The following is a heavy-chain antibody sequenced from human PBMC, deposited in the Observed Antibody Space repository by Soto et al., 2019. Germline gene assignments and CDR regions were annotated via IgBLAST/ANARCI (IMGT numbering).Heavy chain of an antibody. CDR1: GGSISSYY. CDR3: ARQGWKYSDGTNFDY. V-gene: IGHV4-59*08. J-gene: IGHJ4*02. Sequence: QVQLQESGPGLVKPSETLSLTCTVSGGSISSYYWNWIRQPPGKGLEWIGYIYYSGSTNYNPSLKSRVTISVDTSKNQFSLKLSSVTAADTAVYYFARQGWKYSDGTNFDYWGQGTLVTVSS. D-gene: IGHD5-18*01. CDR2: IYYSGST.